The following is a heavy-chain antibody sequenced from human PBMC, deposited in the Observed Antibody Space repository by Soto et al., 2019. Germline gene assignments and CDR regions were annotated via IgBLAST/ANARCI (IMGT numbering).Heavy chain of an antibody. CDR3: ARRSFGFGYTMVRGGRESLYGMDV. Sequence: ASVKVSCKASGGTFSSYAISWVRQAPGQGLEWMGGIIPIFGTANYAQKFQGRVTITADESTSTAYMELSSLRSEDTAVYYCARRSFGFGYTMVRGGRESLYGMDVWGQGTTVTVSS. J-gene: IGHJ6*02. CDR2: IIPIFGTA. CDR1: GGTFSSYA. V-gene: IGHV1-69*13. D-gene: IGHD3-10*01.